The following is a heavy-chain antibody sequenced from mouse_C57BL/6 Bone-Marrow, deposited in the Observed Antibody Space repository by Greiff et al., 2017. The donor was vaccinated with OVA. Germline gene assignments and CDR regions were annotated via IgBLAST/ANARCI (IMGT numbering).Heavy chain of an antibody. V-gene: IGHV10-3*01. Sequence: VGSGGGLVQPKGSLKLPCAASGIPFNTTAMHWGRQAPGKGLEGVARIRSKSSSYASSYSDSVKDRFTISRVDSPSMLYLQMHNLKTADTSMDYCVRLYCYCTLFAYWGQGTLVTVSA. J-gene: IGHJ3*01. D-gene: IGHD1-1*01. CDR2: IRSKSSSYAS. CDR1: GIPFNTTA. CDR3: VRLYCYCTLFAY.